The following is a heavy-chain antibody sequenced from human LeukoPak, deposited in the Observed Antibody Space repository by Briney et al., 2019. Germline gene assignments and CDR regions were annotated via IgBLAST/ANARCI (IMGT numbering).Heavy chain of an antibody. D-gene: IGHD3-22*01. V-gene: IGHV1-46*01. J-gene: IGHJ1*01. Sequence: ASVKVSCKASGYALTSYSMHWVRQAPGQGLEWMGIINPSGGSTSYAQKFQGRVTMTRDTSTSTVYMELSSLRSEDTAVYYCARAPYDSSGYTSFQHWGQGTLVTASS. CDR2: INPSGGST. CDR1: GYALTSYS. CDR3: ARAPYDSSGYTSFQH.